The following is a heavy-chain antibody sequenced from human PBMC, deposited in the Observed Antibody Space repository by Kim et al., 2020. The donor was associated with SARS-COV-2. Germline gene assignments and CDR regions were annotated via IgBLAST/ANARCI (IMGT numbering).Heavy chain of an antibody. Sequence: GGSLRLSCAASGFTFSSYWMSWVRQAPGKGLEWVANIKQDGSEKYYVDSVKGRFTISRDNAKNSLYLQMNSLRAEDTAVYYCARDLRFRIAAAGYFDYWGQGTLVTVSS. D-gene: IGHD6-13*01. V-gene: IGHV3-7*01. CDR1: GFTFSSYW. CDR3: ARDLRFRIAAAGYFDY. J-gene: IGHJ4*02. CDR2: IKQDGSEK.